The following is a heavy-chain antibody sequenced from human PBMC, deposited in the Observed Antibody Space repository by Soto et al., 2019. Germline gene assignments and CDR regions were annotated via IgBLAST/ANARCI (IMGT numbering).Heavy chain of an antibody. Sequence: QVHLQESGPGLVKPSEPLSLTCTFSGGSINNHYWRWIRQPPGKGLEWIGYIYYTGSTNYNPSLKRQVTMAVDTYKNQCSLTLTALTAADRARCSGARANWYSEYWCQGTLITVSA. CDR2: IYYTGST. CDR3: ARANWYSEY. V-gene: IGHV4-59*11. D-gene: IGHD1-7*01. CDR1: GGSINNHY. J-gene: IGHJ4*02.